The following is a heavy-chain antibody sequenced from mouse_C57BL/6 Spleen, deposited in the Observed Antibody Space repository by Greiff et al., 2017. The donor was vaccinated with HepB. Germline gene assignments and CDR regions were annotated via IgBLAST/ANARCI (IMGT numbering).Heavy chain of an antibody. CDR2: ISYDGSN. CDR1: GYSITSGYY. CDR3: ARTHYYGSLDY. V-gene: IGHV3-6*01. Sequence: EVQLQQSGPGLVKPSQSLSLTCSVTGYSITSGYYWNWIRQFPGNKLEWMGYISYDGSNNYNPSLKNRISITRDKSKNQFFLKLNSVTTEDTATYYCARTHYYGSLDYWGQGTTLTVSS. J-gene: IGHJ2*01. D-gene: IGHD1-1*01.